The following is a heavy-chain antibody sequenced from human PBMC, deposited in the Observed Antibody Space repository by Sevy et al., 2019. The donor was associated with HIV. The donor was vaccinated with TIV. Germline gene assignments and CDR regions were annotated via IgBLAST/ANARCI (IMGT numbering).Heavy chain of an antibody. CDR1: GYSISSGYY. J-gene: IGHJ4*02. CDR2: IYHSGST. D-gene: IGHD4-17*01. Sequence: SETLSLTCAVSGYSISSGYYWGWIRQPPGKGLEWIGSIYHSGSTYYNPSLKSRVTISVDTSKNQFSLKLSSVTAADTAVYYCARGMTTVTIYYFDYWGQGTLVTVSS. CDR3: ARGMTTVTIYYFDY. V-gene: IGHV4-38-2*01.